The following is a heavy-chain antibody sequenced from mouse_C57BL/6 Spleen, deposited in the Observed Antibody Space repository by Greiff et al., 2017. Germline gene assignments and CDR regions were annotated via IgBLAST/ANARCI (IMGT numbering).Heavy chain of an antibody. CDR3: AREAQATGYAMDY. CDR2: ISDGGSYT. J-gene: IGHJ4*01. CDR1: GFTFSSYA. Sequence: EVQGVESGGGLVKPGGSLKLSCAASGFTFSSYAMSWVRQTPEKRLEWVATISDGGSYTYYPDNVKGRFTISRDNAKNNLYLQMSHLKSEDTAMYYCAREAQATGYAMDYWGQGTSVTVSS. V-gene: IGHV5-4*01. D-gene: IGHD3-2*02.